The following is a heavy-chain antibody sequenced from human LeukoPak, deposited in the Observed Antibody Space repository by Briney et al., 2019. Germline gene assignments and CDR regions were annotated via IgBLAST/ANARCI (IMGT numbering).Heavy chain of an antibody. J-gene: IGHJ4*02. V-gene: IGHV4-61*01. CDR2: IYYSGST. D-gene: IGHD3-10*01. CDR3: ARRGSGKYFDY. CDR1: GGSISSGTYY. Sequence: SETLSLTCTVSGGSISSGTYYWSWVRQPPGKGLEWIGYIYYSGSTNYNPSLKSRVTISVDTSKNQFSLKLSSVTAADTAVYYCARRGSGKYFDYWGQGTLVTVSS.